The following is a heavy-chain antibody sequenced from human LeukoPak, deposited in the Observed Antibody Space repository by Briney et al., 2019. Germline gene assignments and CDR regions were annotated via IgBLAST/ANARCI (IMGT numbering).Heavy chain of an antibody. V-gene: IGHV3-53*01. CDR3: TRGVWD. Sequence: GGSLRLSCAASGFTFSDYYMNWVRQAPGKGLEWVSVVSSGGDTYYADPVRGRFVISRDHSKNTLYLQMNGLRAEDTAVYYCTRGVWDWGQGTLVTVSS. D-gene: IGHD1-26*01. CDR1: GFTFSDYY. CDR2: VSSGGDT. J-gene: IGHJ4*02.